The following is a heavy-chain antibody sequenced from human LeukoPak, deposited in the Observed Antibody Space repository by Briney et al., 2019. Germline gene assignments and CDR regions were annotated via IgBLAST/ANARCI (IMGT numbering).Heavy chain of an antibody. D-gene: IGHD3-22*01. CDR3: ARDYSPMIVVVTPYFDY. CDR2: IWYDGSNK. CDR1: GFTFSSYG. J-gene: IGHJ4*02. Sequence: PGRSLRLSCAASGFTFSSYGMHWVRQAPGKGLEWVAVIWYDGSNKYYADSVKGRFTISRDNSKNTLYLQMNSLRAEDTAVYYCARDYSPMIVVVTPYFDYWGQGTLVTVSS. V-gene: IGHV3-33*01.